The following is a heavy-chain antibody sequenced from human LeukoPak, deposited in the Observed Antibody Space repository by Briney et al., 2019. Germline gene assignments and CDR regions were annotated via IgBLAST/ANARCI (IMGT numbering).Heavy chain of an antibody. J-gene: IGHJ5*02. Sequence: GASVKVSCKASGYTFTGYYMHWVRQAPGQGLEWMGWINPNSGGTNYAQKFQGRVTMTRDTSISTAYMELSRLRSDDTAVYYCVRVGVYYGVSFNNWCPPCGKGARASVSS. CDR2: INPNSGGT. V-gene: IGHV1-2*02. CDR3: VRVGVYYGVSFNNWCPP. D-gene: IGHD3-10*01. CDR1: GYTFTGYY.